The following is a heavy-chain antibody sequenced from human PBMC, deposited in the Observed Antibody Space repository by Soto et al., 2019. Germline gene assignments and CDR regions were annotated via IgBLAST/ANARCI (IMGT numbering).Heavy chain of an antibody. V-gene: IGHV3-21*04. Sequence: PGGSLRLSCAASGFTFSSYSMNWVRQAPGKGLEWVSSISSSSSYIYYADSVKGRFTISRDNAKNSLYLQMNSLRAEDTAVYYCARDQNPVIAVAQPPPLDYWGQGTLVTVSS. J-gene: IGHJ4*02. CDR1: GFTFSSYS. CDR2: ISSSSSYI. D-gene: IGHD6-19*01. CDR3: ARDQNPVIAVAQPPPLDY.